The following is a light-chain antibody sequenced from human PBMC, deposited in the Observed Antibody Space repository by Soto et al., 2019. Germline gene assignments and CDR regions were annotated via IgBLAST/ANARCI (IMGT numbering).Light chain of an antibody. CDR3: QQGFSTPPT. CDR2: AAS. Sequence: DIQMTQSPSSLSASVGDRFTITCRASQIISTYLNWYQQKPGKAPKLLVYAASSLESGVPSRFSGSGSGTDFSLTVSSLQPEDSATLYCQQGFSTPPTFGQGTKVDIK. V-gene: IGKV1-39*01. CDR1: QIISTY. J-gene: IGKJ1*01.